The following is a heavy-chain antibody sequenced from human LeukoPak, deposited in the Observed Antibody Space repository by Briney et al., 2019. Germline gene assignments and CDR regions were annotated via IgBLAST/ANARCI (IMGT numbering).Heavy chain of an antibody. CDR3: VKDRTGGRVAFDI. D-gene: IGHD1-14*01. J-gene: IGHJ3*02. Sequence: GGSLRPSCSASGFTFSSYAMHWVRQAPGKGLEYVSAISSNGRSTYYADSVKGRFTISRDNSQNTLYLQMSSLRAEDTAVYYCVKDRTGGRVAFDIWGQGTMVTVSS. V-gene: IGHV3-64D*09. CDR1: GFTFSSYA. CDR2: ISSNGRST.